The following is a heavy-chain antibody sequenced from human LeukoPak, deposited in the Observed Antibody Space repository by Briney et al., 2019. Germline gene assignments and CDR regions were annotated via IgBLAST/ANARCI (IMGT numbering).Heavy chain of an antibody. CDR1: GGSISGRSYY. CDR3: VRRVYSSGWYTYFDY. CDR2: ISYSGST. D-gene: IGHD6-19*01. V-gene: IGHV4-39*01. J-gene: IGHJ4*02. Sequence: SETLSLTCTVSGGSISGRSYYWGWIRQPPGKGLEWIGSISYSGSTYYNPSLKSRVTISADTSKNQFSLKLSSVSASDTAVFYCVRRVYSSGWYTYFDYWGQGALVTVSS.